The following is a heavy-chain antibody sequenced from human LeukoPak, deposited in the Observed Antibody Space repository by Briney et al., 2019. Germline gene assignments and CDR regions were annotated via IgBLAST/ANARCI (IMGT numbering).Heavy chain of an antibody. CDR3: VRVYFDSSGYYHLGY. V-gene: IGHV3-48*02. J-gene: IGHJ4*02. D-gene: IGHD3-22*01. CDR2: ISGSGTII. CDR1: GFTFSSYS. Sequence: GGSLRLSCAASGFTFSSYSMNRVRQAPGKGLEWVSYISGSGTIIYYADSVKGRFTISRDNAKNSVYLQMSSLRDEDTAVYYCVRVYFDSSGYYHLGYWGQGTLVTVSS.